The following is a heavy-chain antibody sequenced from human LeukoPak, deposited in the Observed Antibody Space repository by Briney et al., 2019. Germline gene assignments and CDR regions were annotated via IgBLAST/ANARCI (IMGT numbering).Heavy chain of an antibody. V-gene: IGHV3-74*01. CDR3: AREAVEMATTMGYGMDV. D-gene: IGHD5-24*01. CDR1: GFTFSSYW. Sequence: GGSLRLSCAASGFTFSSYWMHWVRQAPGKGLVWVSRINSDGSSTSYADSVKGRFTISRDNAKNTLYLQMNSLRAEDTAVYYCAREAVEMATTMGYGMDVWGQGTTVTVSS. J-gene: IGHJ6*02. CDR2: INSDGSST.